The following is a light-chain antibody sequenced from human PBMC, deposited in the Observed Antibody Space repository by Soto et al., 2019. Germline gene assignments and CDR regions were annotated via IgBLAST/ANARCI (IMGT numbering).Light chain of an antibody. CDR3: QRRSNGIT. CDR2: DAY. CDR1: QSVRSI. Sequence: EIVMTQSPATLSVSPGARATLSCRACQSVRSILAWYQQKPGKAPRLLIYDAYNRATGIPARFSGSGAGTDFTLTISSLEHEDFAVYYCQRRSNGITFGQGTRLEIK. J-gene: IGKJ5*01. V-gene: IGKV3D-11*02.